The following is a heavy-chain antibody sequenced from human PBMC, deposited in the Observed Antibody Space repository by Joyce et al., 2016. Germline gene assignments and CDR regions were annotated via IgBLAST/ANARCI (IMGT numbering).Heavy chain of an antibody. J-gene: IGHJ4*02. V-gene: IGHV3-23*01. CDR2: IGGSGGAT. CDR1: GFTFSSYA. CDR3: ANFVGVVTSSDY. D-gene: IGHD2-2*01. Sequence: EVQLLESGGGLVQPGGSLRLSCAASGFTFSSYAMSWVRQAPGKGLEWVSSIGGSGGATYYADSVRGRFTISRDKSKNTLYLQMNSLRAEDTAIYYCANFVGVVTSSDYWGQGTLVTVSS.